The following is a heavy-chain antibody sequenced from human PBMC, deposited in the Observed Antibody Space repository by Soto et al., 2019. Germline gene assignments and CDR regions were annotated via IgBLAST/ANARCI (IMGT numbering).Heavy chain of an antibody. D-gene: IGHD4-17*01. CDR2: ISSSSSYT. CDR3: ARGLTVASYFDD. V-gene: IGHV3-11*06. J-gene: IGHJ4*02. Sequence: QVQLVESGGGLVKPGGSLRLSCAASGFTFSDYYMSWIRQAPGKGLEWVSYISSSSSYTNYTDSVKGRFTISRDNARNSLYLQMNSLRAEDTAVDYCARGLTVASYFDDWGQGTLVTVSS. CDR1: GFTFSDYY.